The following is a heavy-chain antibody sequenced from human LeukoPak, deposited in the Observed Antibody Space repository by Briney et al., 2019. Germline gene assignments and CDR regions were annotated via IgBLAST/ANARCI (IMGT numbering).Heavy chain of an antibody. V-gene: IGHV1-18*01. CDR2: ISGYNDNA. D-gene: IGHD1-1*01. CDR3: ARDGNDVMDY. J-gene: IGHJ4*02. CDR1: GDLFTSYG. Sequence: ASVKVSCKASGDLFTSYGISWVRQAPGQGLEWVGWISGYNDNAHYAQKLQGRVTMTRETSTSTVYMELRSLSSDDTAIYYCARDGNDVMDYWGQGTQVTVSS.